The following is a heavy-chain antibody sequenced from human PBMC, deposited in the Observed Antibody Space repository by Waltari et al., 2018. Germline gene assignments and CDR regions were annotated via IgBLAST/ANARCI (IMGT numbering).Heavy chain of an antibody. D-gene: IGHD3-22*01. Sequence: LQLQESGPGLVKPSETLSLTCTVSGDSISSNTYSWAWVRQPPGEGLGWSVTISYGGRTSYKPPPKRRGTPSIAPSKNPYSLVLTSVTAADTAVYYCARRSRDSSGHFYSDYWGQGTLVAVSS. V-gene: IGHV4-39*02. CDR1: GDSISSNTYS. CDR3: ARRSRDSSGHFYSDY. J-gene: IGHJ4*02. CDR2: ISYGGRT.